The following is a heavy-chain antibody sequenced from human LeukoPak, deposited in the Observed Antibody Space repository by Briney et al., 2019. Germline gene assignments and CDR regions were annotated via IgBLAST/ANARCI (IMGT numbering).Heavy chain of an antibody. J-gene: IGHJ4*02. CDR2: INPYNGNT. CDR1: GYTFTTYG. V-gene: IGHV1-18*01. Sequence: GASVKVSCKASGYTFTTYGISWVRQAPGQGLECMGWINPYNGNTNYAQKLQGRVTMTTDTSTSTAYVELRSLRSDDTAVYYCARELFGRFEYWGQGTLVTVSS. D-gene: IGHD2-21*01. CDR3: ARELFGRFEY.